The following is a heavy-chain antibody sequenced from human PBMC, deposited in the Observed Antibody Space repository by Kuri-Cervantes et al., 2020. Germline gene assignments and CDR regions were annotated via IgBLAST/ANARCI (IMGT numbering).Heavy chain of an antibody. J-gene: IGHJ4*02. CDR3: AKSSGNSGFDY. V-gene: IGHV3-23*01. CDR2: ISGSGGST. CDR1: GFTVSRYA. D-gene: IGHD4-23*01. Sequence: LSLTCAASGFTVSRYAVSWVRQAPGKGLEWVSAISGSGGSTYYADSVKGRFTISRDNSKNTQYLQRNSLRAEDTAVYYCAKSSGNSGFDYWGQGTLVTVSS.